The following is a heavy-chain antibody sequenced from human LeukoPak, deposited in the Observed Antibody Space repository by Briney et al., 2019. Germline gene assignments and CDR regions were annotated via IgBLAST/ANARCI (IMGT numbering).Heavy chain of an antibody. Sequence: HGESLKISCSGSGYSFTSYWNGWVRQMPGKGLEWMRINYPGYSDTRYNPSFQGHVTISADKSNSTAYLQWSSVNAADTPMYYCARLRHCSGGSCYSGAIDYWGQETLVTVSS. CDR1: GYSFTSYW. J-gene: IGHJ4*02. CDR2: NYPGYSDT. V-gene: IGHV5-51*01. CDR3: ARLRHCSGGSCYSGAIDY. D-gene: IGHD2-15*01.